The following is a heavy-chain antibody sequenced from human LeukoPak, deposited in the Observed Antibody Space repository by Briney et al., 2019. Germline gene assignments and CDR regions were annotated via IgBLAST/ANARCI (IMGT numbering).Heavy chain of an antibody. V-gene: IGHV4-59*01. CDR3: ARGFGELSTYYFDY. CDR1: GGSISSYY. D-gene: IGHD3-10*01. CDR2: IYYSGST. J-gene: IGHJ4*02. Sequence: SETLSLTCTVSGGSISSYYWSWIRLPPGKGLEWIGYIYYSGSTNYNPSLKSRVTISVDTSKNQFSLKLSSVTAADTAVYYCARGFGELSTYYFDYWGQGTLVTVSS.